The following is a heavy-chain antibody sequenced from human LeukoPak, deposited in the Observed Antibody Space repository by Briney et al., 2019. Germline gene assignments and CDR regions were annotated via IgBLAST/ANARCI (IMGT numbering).Heavy chain of an antibody. CDR1: GGSFSGYY. V-gene: IGHV4-34*01. CDR2: INHSGST. CDR3: ARGLGGHSWGTYIPYYFDY. J-gene: IGHJ4*02. D-gene: IGHD3-16*01. Sequence: PSETLSLTCAVYGGSFSGYYWSWIRQPPGKGLEWIGKINHSGSTNYNPSLKSRVTISVDTSKNQFSLKLSSVTAADTAVYYCARGLGGHSWGTYIPYYFDYWGQGTLVTVSS.